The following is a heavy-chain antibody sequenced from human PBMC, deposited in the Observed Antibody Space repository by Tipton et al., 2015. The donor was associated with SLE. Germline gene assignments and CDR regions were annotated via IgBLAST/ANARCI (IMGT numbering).Heavy chain of an antibody. V-gene: IGHV4-59*01. J-gene: IGHJ3*02. Sequence: LRLFCTVSGGSISSYYWSWIRQPPGKGLEWIGYIYYSGSTNYNPSLKSRVTISVDTSKNQFSLKLSSVTAADTAVYYCASETYYYGSGTRAFDIWGQGTMVTVSS. D-gene: IGHD3-10*01. CDR3: ASETYYYGSGTRAFDI. CDR2: IYYSGST. CDR1: GGSISSYY.